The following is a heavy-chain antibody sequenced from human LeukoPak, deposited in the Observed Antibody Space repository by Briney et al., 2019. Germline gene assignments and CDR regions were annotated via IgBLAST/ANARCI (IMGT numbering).Heavy chain of an antibody. J-gene: IGHJ4*02. CDR3: ARDLDSGDDTGLDY. Sequence: GGSLRLSCAASGFTFSSYSMNWVRQAPGKGLEWVSYISSSSSTIYYADSVKGRFTISRDNAKNSLYLQMNSLRDEDTAVYYCARDLDSGDDTGLDYWGQGTLVTVSS. CDR2: ISSSSSTI. D-gene: IGHD5-12*01. V-gene: IGHV3-48*02. CDR1: GFTFSSYS.